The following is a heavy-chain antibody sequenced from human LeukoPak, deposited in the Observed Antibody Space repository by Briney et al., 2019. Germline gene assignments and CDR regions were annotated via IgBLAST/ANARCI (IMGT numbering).Heavy chain of an antibody. CDR3: ARVTIAARPHFDY. J-gene: IGHJ4*02. D-gene: IGHD6-6*01. V-gene: IGHV3-7*01. CDR1: GFTFSSYW. Sequence: GGSLRLSCAASGFTFSSYWMSWVRQAPGKGLEWVANIKQDGSEKYYVDSVKGRFTISRDNAKNSLYLQMNSLRAEDTAVYYCARVTIAARPHFDYWGQGTLVTVSS. CDR2: IKQDGSEK.